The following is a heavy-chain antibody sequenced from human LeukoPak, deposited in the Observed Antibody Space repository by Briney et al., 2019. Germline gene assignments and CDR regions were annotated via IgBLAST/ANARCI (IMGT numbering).Heavy chain of an antibody. CDR2: IIPIFGTA. CDR3: ARENHSSRWYGNDAFDI. J-gene: IGHJ3*02. D-gene: IGHD6-13*01. V-gene: IGHV1-69*13. CDR1: GGTFSSYA. Sequence: SVKVSCKASGGTFSSYAISWVRQAPGQGLEWMGGIIPIFGTANYAQKFQGRVTITADESTSTAYMELSSLRSEDTAVYYCARENHSSRWYGNDAFDIWGQGTMVTVSS.